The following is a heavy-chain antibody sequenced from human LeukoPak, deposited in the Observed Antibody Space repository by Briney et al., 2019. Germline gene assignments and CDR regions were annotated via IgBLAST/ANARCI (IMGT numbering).Heavy chain of an antibody. J-gene: IGHJ5*02. V-gene: IGHV4-30-4*01. CDR2: IYYSGST. CDR3: AREGGYYGSGSLIWFDP. D-gene: IGHD3-10*01. CDR1: GGSISSGDYS. Sequence: SETLSLTCTVSGGSISSGDYSWSWIRQPPGKGLEWIGYIYYSGSTYYNPSLKSRVTISVDTSKNQFSLKLSSVTAADTAVYYCAREGGYYGSGSLIWFDPWGQGTLVTVSS.